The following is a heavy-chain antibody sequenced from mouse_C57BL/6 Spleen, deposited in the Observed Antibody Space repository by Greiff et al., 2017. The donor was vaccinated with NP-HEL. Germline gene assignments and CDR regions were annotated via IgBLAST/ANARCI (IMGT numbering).Heavy chain of an antibody. CDR3: ARQTDDYDYFDY. V-gene: IGHV5-6*01. Sequence: EVQVVESGGDLVKPGGSLKLSCAASGFTFSSYGMSWVRQTPDKRLEWVATISSGGSYTYYPDSVKGRFTISRDNAKNTLYLQMSSLKSEDTAMYYCARQTDDYDYFDYWGQGTTLTVSS. J-gene: IGHJ2*01. CDR2: ISSGGSYT. D-gene: IGHD2-4*01. CDR1: GFTFSSYG.